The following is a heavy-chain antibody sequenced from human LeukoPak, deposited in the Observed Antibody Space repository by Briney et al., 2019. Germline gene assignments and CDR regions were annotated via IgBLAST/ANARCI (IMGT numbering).Heavy chain of an antibody. CDR2: ISGSGGST. D-gene: IGHD1-26*01. J-gene: IGHJ4*02. V-gene: IGHV3-23*01. CDR3: AKAQRIVGATYFDY. Sequence: GGSLRLSCAASGFTFSSYAMSWVRQAPGKGLEWVSAISGSGGSTYYADSVKGRFTISRDNAKNTLYLQMNSLRAEDTAVYYCAKAQRIVGATYFDYWGQGTLVTVSS. CDR1: GFTFSSYA.